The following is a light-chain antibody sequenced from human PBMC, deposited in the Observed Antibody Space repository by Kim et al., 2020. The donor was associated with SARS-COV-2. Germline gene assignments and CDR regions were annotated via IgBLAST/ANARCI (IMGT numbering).Light chain of an antibody. CDR1: KLGDKY. Sequence: YELTQPPSVSVSPGQTASITCSGDKLGDKYACWYQQKPGPSPVLVIYQDTKRPSGIPERFSGSNSGNTATLTISGTQAMDEADYSCQAWDSSAVVFGGGTQLTVL. J-gene: IGLJ2*01. CDR3: QAWDSSAVV. V-gene: IGLV3-1*01. CDR2: QDT.